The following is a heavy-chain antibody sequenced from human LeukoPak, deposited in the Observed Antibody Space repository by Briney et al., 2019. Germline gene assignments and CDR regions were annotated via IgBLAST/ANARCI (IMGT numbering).Heavy chain of an antibody. D-gene: IGHD3-10*01. J-gene: IGHJ6*02. Sequence: ASVKVSCKASGYTFTDYYMHWVRQAPGQGLEWMGWISPNNGDTHYAQKFQGWVTMTRDTSISTAYMELNRLRSDDTAVYYCARGLAGSYYYYGMDVWGQGTTVTVSS. CDR2: ISPNNGDT. CDR3: ARGLAGSYYYYGMDV. V-gene: IGHV1-2*04. CDR1: GYTFTDYY.